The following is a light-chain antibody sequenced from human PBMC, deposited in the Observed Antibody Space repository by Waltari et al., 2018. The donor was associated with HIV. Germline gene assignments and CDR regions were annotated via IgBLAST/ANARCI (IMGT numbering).Light chain of an antibody. Sequence: QSVLTQPPSASGTPGQRVTISCSGSSSNIGSNTVNWYQQLPGTAPKPLIYSNNPRPSGVPDRFSGSKSGTSASLAISGLQSEDEADYYCAAWDDSLNGVVFGGGTKLTVL. J-gene: IGLJ2*01. CDR1: SSNIGSNT. CDR3: AAWDDSLNGVV. CDR2: SNN. V-gene: IGLV1-44*01.